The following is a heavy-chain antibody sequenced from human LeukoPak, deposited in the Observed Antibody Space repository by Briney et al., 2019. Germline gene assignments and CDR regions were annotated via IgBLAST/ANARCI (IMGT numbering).Heavy chain of an antibody. D-gene: IGHD6-19*01. V-gene: IGHV3-30-3*01. CDR1: GFTFSSYA. J-gene: IGHJ4*02. Sequence: GRSLRLSCAASGFTFSSYAMHWVRQAPGKGLEWVAVISYDGSNKYYADSVKGRFTISRDNSRNTLYLQMNSLRAEDTAVYYCARRLDYFDSWGQGILVTVSS. CDR3: ARRLDYFDS. CDR2: ISYDGSNK.